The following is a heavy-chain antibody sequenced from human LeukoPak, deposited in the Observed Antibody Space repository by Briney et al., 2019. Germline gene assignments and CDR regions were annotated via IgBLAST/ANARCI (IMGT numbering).Heavy chain of an antibody. CDR3: ARHLTGSIFGVVTPGFDY. V-gene: IGHV4-39*01. Sequence: SETLSLTCTASGGSISSSSYYSGWIRQPPGKGLEWIGSIYYSGSTYYNPSLKSRVTISVDTSKNQFSLKLSSVTAADTAVYYCARHLTGSIFGVVTPGFDYWGQGTLVTVSS. CDR2: IYYSGST. CDR1: GGSISSSSYY. J-gene: IGHJ4*02. D-gene: IGHD3-3*01.